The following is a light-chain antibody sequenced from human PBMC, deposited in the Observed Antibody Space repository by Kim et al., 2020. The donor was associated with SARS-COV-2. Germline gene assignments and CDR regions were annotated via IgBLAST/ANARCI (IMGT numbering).Light chain of an antibody. CDR2: LGS. J-gene: IGKJ2*01. V-gene: IGKV2-28*01. CDR1: QSLLHSNGYNY. CDR3: MQVLQIPYT. Sequence: EPASISCRSSQSLLHSNGYNYLDWYLQKPGQSPQLLIYLGSNRASGVPDRFSGSGSGTDFTLKISRVEAEDVGVYYCMQVLQIPYTFGQGTKLEI.